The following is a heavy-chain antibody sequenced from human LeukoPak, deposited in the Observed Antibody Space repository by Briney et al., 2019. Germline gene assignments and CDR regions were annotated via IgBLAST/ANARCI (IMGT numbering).Heavy chain of an antibody. CDR3: ALNPRGYCSGGSCYIGY. J-gene: IGHJ4*02. CDR1: GYSFANYW. V-gene: IGHV5-51*01. CDR2: IYPSDSNT. D-gene: IGHD2-15*01. Sequence: GESLKISCKGSGYSFANYWIGWVRQTPGKGLEWMGIIYPSDSNTRYNPSFQGQVTISADKSISTAYLQWGSLKASDTAMYYCALNPRGYCSGGSCYIGYRGQGTLVTVSS.